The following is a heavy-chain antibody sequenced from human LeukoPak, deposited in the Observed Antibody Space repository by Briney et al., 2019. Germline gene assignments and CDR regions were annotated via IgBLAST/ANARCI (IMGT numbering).Heavy chain of an antibody. V-gene: IGHV1-18*04. CDR3: ARDGSGVWFDY. Sequence: ASVKVSCKASGYTFTGYYMHWVRQAPGQGLEWMAWINAYNGDTNYAQKFQGRVTLTTDTSTSTAYMELRSLRSDDTAVYYCARDGSGVWFDYWGQGTLVTVSS. CDR1: GYTFTGYY. CDR2: INAYNGDT. J-gene: IGHJ4*02. D-gene: IGHD3-10*01.